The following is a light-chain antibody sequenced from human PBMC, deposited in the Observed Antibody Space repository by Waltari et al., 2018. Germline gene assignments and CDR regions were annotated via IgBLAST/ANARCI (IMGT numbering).Light chain of an antibody. J-gene: IGKJ2*01. CDR2: DAS. Sequence: DIQMTQSPSTLSASVGDRVIVTCRASQSISSSLAWYQQKPGKAPKFLIYDASSLQSGVPSRFSGSGSGTEFTLTISNLQPDDFATYYCQQYNNYPYTFGQGTKLEIK. CDR1: QSISSS. V-gene: IGKV1-5*01. CDR3: QQYNNYPYT.